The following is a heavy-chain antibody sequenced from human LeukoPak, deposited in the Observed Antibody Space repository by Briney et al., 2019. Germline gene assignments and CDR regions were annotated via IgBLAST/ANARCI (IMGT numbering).Heavy chain of an antibody. Sequence: GASVTVSFKASGYTFTRYDINWVRQAPGQGVEWMGWMNPNSGNTGYAQKFQGRVTMTRNTSISTAYMELSSLRSEDTAVYYCARNLGYDFWSGYYAFDIWGQGTMVTVSS. J-gene: IGHJ3*02. V-gene: IGHV1-8*01. CDR3: ARNLGYDFWSGYYAFDI. D-gene: IGHD3-3*01. CDR1: GYTFTRYD. CDR2: MNPNSGNT.